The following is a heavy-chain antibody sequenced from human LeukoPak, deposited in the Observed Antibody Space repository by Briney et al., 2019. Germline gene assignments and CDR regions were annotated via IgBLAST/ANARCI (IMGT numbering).Heavy chain of an antibody. CDR3: ARGWYNHHDSRGYDSFDY. Sequence: PGGSLRLSCAASGFTFSGHWMHWVRQAPGKGLVWVSRINSDGRSTTYADSVKGRFTISRDNAKNTLYLQMNSLRAEDTAAYYCARGWYNHHDSRGYDSFDYWGQGTLVTVSS. J-gene: IGHJ4*02. D-gene: IGHD3-22*01. V-gene: IGHV3-74*01. CDR1: GFTFSGHW. CDR2: INSDGRST.